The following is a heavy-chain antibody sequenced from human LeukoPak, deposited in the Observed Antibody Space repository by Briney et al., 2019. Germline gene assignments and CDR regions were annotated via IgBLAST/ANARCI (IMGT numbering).Heavy chain of an antibody. D-gene: IGHD3-10*01. Sequence: GGSLILSCAASGFTFSSYSMNWVRQAPGKGLEWVSAITGSGGRTYYADSVKGRFTISRDNSRDRLYLETNSLRAEDTAVYYCARDRIGAIMYFDVWGRGTLVTVSS. CDR2: ITGSGGRT. V-gene: IGHV3-23*01. CDR3: ARDRIGAIMYFDV. J-gene: IGHJ2*01. CDR1: GFTFSSYS.